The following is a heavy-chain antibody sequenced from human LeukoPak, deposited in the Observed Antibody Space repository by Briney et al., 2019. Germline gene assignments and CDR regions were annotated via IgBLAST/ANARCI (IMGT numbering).Heavy chain of an antibody. D-gene: IGHD2-8*01. V-gene: IGHV1-3*01. CDR3: ARANGDFDY. Sequence: ASVKVSCKTSGFTFTTYTMHWVRQAPGQRLEWMGWINAANGNTQYSQKFQGRVTITRDTSASTAYMELSSLRSEDTAVYYCARANGDFDYWGQGTLVTVSS. CDR2: INAANGNT. CDR1: GFTFTTYT. J-gene: IGHJ4*02.